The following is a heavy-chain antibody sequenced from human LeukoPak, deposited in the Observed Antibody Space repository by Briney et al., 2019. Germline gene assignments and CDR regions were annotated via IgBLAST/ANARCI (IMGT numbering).Heavy chain of an antibody. J-gene: IGHJ5*02. CDR2: ISAYNGNT. D-gene: IGHD2-2*01. CDR3: ARGDIVVEPAQNWFDP. Sequence: GASVKVSCKASGYTFTSYGISWVRQAPGQGLEWMGWISAYNGNTNYAQKLQGRVTMTTDTSTSTAYMELRSLRSDDTAVYYCARGDIVVEPAQNWFDPWGQGTLVTVSS. V-gene: IGHV1-18*01. CDR1: GYTFTSYG.